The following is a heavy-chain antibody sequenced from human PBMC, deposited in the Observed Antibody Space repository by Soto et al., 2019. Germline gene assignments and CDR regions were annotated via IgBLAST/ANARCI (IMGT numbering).Heavy chain of an antibody. D-gene: IGHD2-2*01. Sequence: QVQLVQSGAEVKKPGSSVKVSCKASGGTFSSYAISWVRQAPGQGLEWMGGIIPIFGTANYAQKFQGRVTITADESTSTAYMELSSLRSDDTAVYYCARAYCSSTSCYGVDYYYYGMDVWGQGTTVTVSS. J-gene: IGHJ6*02. CDR1: GGTFSSYA. V-gene: IGHV1-69*01. CDR3: ARAYCSSTSCYGVDYYYYGMDV. CDR2: IIPIFGTA.